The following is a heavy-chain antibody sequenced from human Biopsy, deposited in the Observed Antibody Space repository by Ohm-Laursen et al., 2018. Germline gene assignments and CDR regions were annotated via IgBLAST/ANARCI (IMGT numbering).Heavy chain of an antibody. J-gene: IGHJ2*01. D-gene: IGHD5-12*01. CDR2: IMSLYNTT. V-gene: IGHV1-69*06. CDR1: GGMFNSYT. Sequence: SVKVSCKASGGMFNSYTINWLRQAPGQGLQWMGGIMSLYNTTNYAQKFWDRITVTADKSTNTVYMTLSSLTSEDTAVYFCARGLGGYDYWYFDLWGRGTLVIGSS. CDR3: ARGLGGYDYWYFDL.